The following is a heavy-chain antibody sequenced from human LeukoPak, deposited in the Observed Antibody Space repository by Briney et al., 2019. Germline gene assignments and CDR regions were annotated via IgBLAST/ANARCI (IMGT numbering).Heavy chain of an antibody. V-gene: IGHV3-21*01. Sequence: GGSLRLSCAASGFTFSSYSMNWVRQAPGKGLEWVSSISSSSSYIYYADSVKGRFTISRDNAKNSLYLQMNSLRAEDPAVYYCARVLVYSSSLGSDYWGQGTLVTVSS. J-gene: IGHJ4*02. CDR2: ISSSSSYI. D-gene: IGHD6-13*01. CDR1: GFTFSSYS. CDR3: ARVLVYSSSLGSDY.